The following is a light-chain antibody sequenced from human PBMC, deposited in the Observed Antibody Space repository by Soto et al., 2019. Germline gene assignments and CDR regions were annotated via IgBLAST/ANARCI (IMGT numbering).Light chain of an antibody. Sequence: LTQPASVSGSPGQSITISCTGTSSVVGSYNLVSWYQQHPGKAPQLMIYEVSKRPSGVSNRFSGSKSGNTASLTISGLQAEDEADYYCCSYAGSSTYVFGTGTKVTVL. CDR1: SSVVGSYNL. J-gene: IGLJ1*01. CDR2: EVS. V-gene: IGLV2-23*02. CDR3: CSYAGSSTYV.